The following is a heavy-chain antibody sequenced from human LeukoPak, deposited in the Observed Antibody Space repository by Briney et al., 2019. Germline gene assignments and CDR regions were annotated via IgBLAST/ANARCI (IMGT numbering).Heavy chain of an antibody. Sequence: PGGSLRLSCATSGFLFDDYAMHWVRHAPGKGLEWVSGINWKGKNIGYGDSVKGRFTISRDNVKNSLYLQMNGLRAEDTAVYYCAREMEGDYGSGTFFDLWGQGNMVTVSS. CDR1: GFLFDDYA. V-gene: IGHV3-9*01. CDR3: AREMEGDYGSGTFFDL. CDR2: INWKGKNI. J-gene: IGHJ4*02. D-gene: IGHD3-10*01.